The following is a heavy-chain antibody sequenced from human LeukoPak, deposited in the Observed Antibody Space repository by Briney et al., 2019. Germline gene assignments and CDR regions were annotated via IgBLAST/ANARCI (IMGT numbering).Heavy chain of an antibody. V-gene: IGHV3-23*01. CDR1: GFTFSTYA. D-gene: IGHD3-22*01. CDR3: ASYDSSGYCHYFDY. CDR2: INGGGGST. J-gene: IGHJ4*02. Sequence: PGGSLRLSCAASGFTFSTYAMNWVRQAPGKGLEWVSGINGGGGSTYYADSVKGRFTISRDNSKNTLYLQMNSLRAEDTAVYYCASYDSSGYCHYFDYWGQGTLVTVSS.